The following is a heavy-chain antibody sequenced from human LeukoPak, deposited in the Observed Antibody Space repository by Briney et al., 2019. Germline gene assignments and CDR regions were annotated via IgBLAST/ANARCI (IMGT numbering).Heavy chain of an antibody. CDR2: INHSGST. Sequence: SETLSLTCAVYGGSFSGYYWSWIRQPPGKGLEWIGEINHSGSTNYNPSLKSRVTISVDTSKNQFSLKLSSVTAADTAVYYCAGEGDGYNSFFDYWGQGTLVTVSS. CDR1: GGSFSGYY. CDR3: AGEGDGYNSFFDY. V-gene: IGHV4-34*01. J-gene: IGHJ4*02. D-gene: IGHD5-24*01.